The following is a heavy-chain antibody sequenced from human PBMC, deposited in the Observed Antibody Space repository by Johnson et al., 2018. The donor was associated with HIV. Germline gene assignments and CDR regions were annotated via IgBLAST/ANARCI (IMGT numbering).Heavy chain of an antibody. CDR2: IWYDGSNK. Sequence: VQLVESGGGLVQPGGSLRLSCAASGFTFSSYWMHWVRQAPGKGLEWVTIIWYDGSNKYYADSVKVRFTISRDNSKNTLYLQMNSLRAEDTAVYYCARDQDLGYYDSTAFDIWGQGTMVTVSS. CDR3: ARDQDLGYYDSTAFDI. J-gene: IGHJ3*02. D-gene: IGHD3-22*01. CDR1: GFTFSSYW. V-gene: IGHV3-33*08.